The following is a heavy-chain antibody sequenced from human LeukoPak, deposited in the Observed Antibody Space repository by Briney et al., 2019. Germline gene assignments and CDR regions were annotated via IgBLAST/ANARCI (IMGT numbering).Heavy chain of an antibody. Sequence: GGSLRLSCAASGFTVISNYMSWVRQAPGKGLKWVSVIYGGGNTYYADSVKGRFTISRDNSKNTLYLQMNSLRAEDTAVYYCAREDQLLSFDYWGQGTLVTVSS. CDR2: IYGGGNT. CDR3: AREDQLLSFDY. J-gene: IGHJ4*02. CDR1: GFTVISNY. V-gene: IGHV3-53*01. D-gene: IGHD2-2*01.